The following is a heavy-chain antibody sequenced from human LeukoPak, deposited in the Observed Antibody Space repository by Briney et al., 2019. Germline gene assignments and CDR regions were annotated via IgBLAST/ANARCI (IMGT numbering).Heavy chain of an antibody. CDR1: GFTFSSYA. CDR2: ISGSGGST. Sequence: PAGGSLRLSCAASGFTFSSYAMSWVRQAPGKGLEWVSAISGSGGSTYYADSVKGRFTISRDNSKNTLYLQMNSLRAEDTAVYYCAKDRDGAPHGFDYWGQGTLVTVSS. J-gene: IGHJ4*02. D-gene: IGHD1-26*01. CDR3: AKDRDGAPHGFDY. V-gene: IGHV3-23*01.